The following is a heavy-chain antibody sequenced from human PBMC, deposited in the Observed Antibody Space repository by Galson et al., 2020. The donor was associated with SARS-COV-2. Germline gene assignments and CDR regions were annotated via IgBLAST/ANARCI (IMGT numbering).Heavy chain of an antibody. CDR2: INPNSGDT. Sequence: ASVKVSCKASGYIFTGHYIHWVRQAPGQGLEWMGWINPNSGDTNYAQKFQDRVAMARDTSISTAYMELSRLRSDDTAVYYCARGALSGSYYWYFDLWGRGTLVTVSS. CDR1: GYIFTGHY. D-gene: IGHD1-26*01. V-gene: IGHV1-2*02. J-gene: IGHJ2*01. CDR3: ARGALSGSYYWYFDL.